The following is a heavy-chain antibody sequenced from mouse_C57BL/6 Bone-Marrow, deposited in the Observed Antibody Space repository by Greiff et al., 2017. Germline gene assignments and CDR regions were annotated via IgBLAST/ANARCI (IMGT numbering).Heavy chain of an antibody. J-gene: IGHJ4*01. CDR3: ARWLLSYYAMDY. D-gene: IGHD2-3*01. CDR2: IHPNSGST. CDR1: GYTFTSYW. V-gene: IGHV1-64*01. Sequence: VQLQQPGAELVKPGASVKLSCKASGYTFTSYWMHWVKQRPGQGLEWIGMIHPNSGSTNYNEKFKSKATLTVDKSSSTAYMQLSILTSEDSAVYYCARWLLSYYAMDYWGQGTSVTVSS.